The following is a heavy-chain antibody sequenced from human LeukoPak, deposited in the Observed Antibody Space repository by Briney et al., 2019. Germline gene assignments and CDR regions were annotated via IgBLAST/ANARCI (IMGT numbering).Heavy chain of an antibody. Sequence: GSLRLSCAAPGFTFSSHAISWVRQAPGKGLGWGPAISGSGGSTYYADSVKGRFTISRDNSKNTLYLQMNSLRAEDTAVYYCAKVLPPPYYDILTGYLGNWGQETLVTVSS. J-gene: IGHJ4*02. CDR3: AKVLPPPYYDILTGYLGN. CDR2: ISGSGGST. CDR1: GFTFSSHA. D-gene: IGHD3-9*01. V-gene: IGHV3-23*01.